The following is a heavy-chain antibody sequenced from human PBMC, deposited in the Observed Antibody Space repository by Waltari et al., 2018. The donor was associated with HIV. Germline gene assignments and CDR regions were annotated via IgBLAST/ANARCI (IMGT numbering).Heavy chain of an antibody. D-gene: IGHD2-15*01. CDR1: GGAITTTNQY. Sequence: QMQLQESGPGLVKPSETLSLSCTVSGGAITTTNQYWGWVRQSPGKGLEWIGSMYYSGSTYYSPSLESRVTISVDTSKNQFSLKMTSVTAADTAVYFCARHASGYTGSWYDNNWFDPWGQGTLVTVSS. V-gene: IGHV4-39*01. J-gene: IGHJ5*02. CDR3: ARHASGYTGSWYDNNWFDP. CDR2: MYYSGST.